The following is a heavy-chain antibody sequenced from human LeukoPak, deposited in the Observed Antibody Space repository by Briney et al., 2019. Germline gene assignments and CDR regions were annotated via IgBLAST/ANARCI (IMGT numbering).Heavy chain of an antibody. CDR1: GDSINSNNYY. CDR2: IYDSGTT. CDR3: ARERGVRVFDY. J-gene: IGHJ4*02. D-gene: IGHD1-1*01. V-gene: IGHV4-39*02. Sequence: PSETLSLTCTVSGDSINSNNYYWGWIRQPPGKGLEWIGSIYDSGTTYYNPSLKSRVTISVDTSKNQFSLRLSSVTAADTAVYYCARERGVRVFDYWGQGTLVTVSS.